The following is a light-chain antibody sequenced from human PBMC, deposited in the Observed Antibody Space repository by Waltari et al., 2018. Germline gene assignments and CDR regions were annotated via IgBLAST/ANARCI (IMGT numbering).Light chain of an antibody. Sequence: QSALTQPASVSGSPGQSITISCTGTSSDVGGYNYVSWYQQHPGKAPKLMIYDVSNRPSGVSKRFSGSKSGNTASLTISALQAEDEADYYCSSYISSSTLELFGGGTSLTVL. CDR1: SSDVGGYNY. V-gene: IGLV2-14*03. J-gene: IGLJ2*01. CDR2: DVS. CDR3: SSYISSSTLEL.